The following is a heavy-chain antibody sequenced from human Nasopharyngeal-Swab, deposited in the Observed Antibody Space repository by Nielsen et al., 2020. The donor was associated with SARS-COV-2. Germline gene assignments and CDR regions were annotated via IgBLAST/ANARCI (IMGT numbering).Heavy chain of an antibody. V-gene: IGHV3-21*01. CDR2: ISTTSNYI. J-gene: IGHJ4*02. D-gene: IGHD5-12*01. CDR1: GFTFTTSS. Sequence: GGSLRLSCEASGFTFTTSSMNWVRQAPGKGLEWVSSISTTSNYISYGDSVKGRFTISRDNAKNSLYLQMNSLRAEDTAVYYCARERGGGYGDYWGQGTLVTVSS. CDR3: ARERGGGYGDY.